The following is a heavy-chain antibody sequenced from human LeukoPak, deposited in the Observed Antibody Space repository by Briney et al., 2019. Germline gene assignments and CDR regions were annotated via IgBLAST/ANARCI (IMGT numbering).Heavy chain of an antibody. J-gene: IGHJ4*02. Sequence: PSETLSLTCTVSGVSISSGGYYWSWIRQHPGKGLEWIGYIYYSGSTYYNPSLKSRVTISMDTSKNQFSLKLSSVTAADTAVYYCARVADGDSPYFDYWGQGTLVTVSS. CDR1: GVSISSGGYY. CDR3: ARVADGDSPYFDY. D-gene: IGHD4-17*01. V-gene: IGHV4-31*03. CDR2: IYYSGST.